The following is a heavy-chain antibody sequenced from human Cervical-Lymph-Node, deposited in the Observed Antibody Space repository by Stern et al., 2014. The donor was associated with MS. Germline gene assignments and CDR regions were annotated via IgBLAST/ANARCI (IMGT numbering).Heavy chain of an antibody. CDR1: GGSISSSSYY. CDR3: AGIAARLKYFQH. V-gene: IGHV4-39*01. CDR2: IYYSGST. Sequence: QVQPQESGPGLVKPSETLSLTCTVSGGSISSSSYYWGWIRQPPGKGLEXIGRIYYSGSTYYNPSLKRRLTRSVCTSKNQFSLKLSSVTAADTAVYYCAGIAARLKYFQHWGQGTLVTVSS. J-gene: IGHJ1*01. D-gene: IGHD6-6*01.